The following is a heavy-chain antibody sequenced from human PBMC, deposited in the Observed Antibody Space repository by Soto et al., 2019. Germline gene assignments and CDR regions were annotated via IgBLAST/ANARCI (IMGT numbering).Heavy chain of an antibody. Sequence: QVQLVESGGNVVQPGRSLRLSCAAAGFSFSSHGMHWVRQAPGKGLEWVAHLWAGGNIRYYAYSVKGRFTSSSDHSKNTRYLQMDSLGAEDTAVYYCARDAQHLANYGMDVWGQGTTVTVSS. V-gene: IGHV3-33*01. CDR3: ARDAQHLANYGMDV. J-gene: IGHJ6*02. D-gene: IGHD3-3*02. CDR2: LWAGGNIR. CDR1: GFSFSSHG.